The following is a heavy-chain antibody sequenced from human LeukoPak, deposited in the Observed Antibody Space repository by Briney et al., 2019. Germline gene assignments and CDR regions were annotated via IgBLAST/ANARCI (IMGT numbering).Heavy chain of an antibody. Sequence: GGSLRLSCAASGFTFSSYGMHWVRQAPGKGLDWVAVISYDGSNKYYADSVKGRFTISRDNSKNTLYLQMNSLRVEDTAVYYCASAVAGSVDYPADYWGQGTLVTVSS. J-gene: IGHJ4*02. V-gene: IGHV3-30*03. CDR1: GFTFSSYG. CDR3: ASAVAGSVDYPADY. D-gene: IGHD6-19*01. CDR2: ISYDGSNK.